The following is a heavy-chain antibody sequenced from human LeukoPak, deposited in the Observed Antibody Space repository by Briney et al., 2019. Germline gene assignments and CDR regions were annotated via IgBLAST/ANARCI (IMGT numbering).Heavy chain of an antibody. D-gene: IGHD3-22*01. J-gene: IGHJ4*02. V-gene: IGHV3-23*01. CDR1: GFTFSSHA. CDR2: ISGSGGST. CDR3: AKEGNYYDSSGYYPYYFDY. Sequence: GGSLRLSCAASGFTFSSHAMSWIRQAPGKGLEWVSAISGSGGSTYYADSVKGRFTISRDNSKNTLYLQMNSLRAEDTAVYYCAKEGNYYDSSGYYPYYFDYWGQGTLVTVSS.